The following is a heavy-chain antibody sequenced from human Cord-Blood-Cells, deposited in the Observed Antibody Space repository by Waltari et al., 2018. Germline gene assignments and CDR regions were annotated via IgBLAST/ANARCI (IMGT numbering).Heavy chain of an antibody. Sequence: QLQLQESGSGLVEPSQTLSLTCAVSGGSISSGGYSWSWIRQPPGKGLEWIGYIYHSGSTYYNPSLKSRVTISVDRSKNQFSLKLSSVTTADTAVYYCARGDENGGKYWFDPWGQGTLVTVSS. J-gene: IGHJ5*02. CDR1: GGSISSGGYS. D-gene: IGHD2-15*01. CDR2: IYHSGST. CDR3: ARGDENGGKYWFDP. V-gene: IGHV4-30-2*01.